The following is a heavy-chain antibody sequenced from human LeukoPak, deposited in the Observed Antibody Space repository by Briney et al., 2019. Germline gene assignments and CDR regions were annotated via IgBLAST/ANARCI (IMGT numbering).Heavy chain of an antibody. Sequence: GGSLRLSCAASGFTFDDYAMHWVRQAPGKGLEWVSGISWNSGSIGYADSVKGRFTISRDNAKNSLYPQMNSLRAEDTALYYCAKAHVQGYFDYWGQGTLVTVSS. V-gene: IGHV3-9*01. CDR1: GFTFDDYA. CDR2: ISWNSGSI. CDR3: AKAHVQGYFDY. J-gene: IGHJ4*02.